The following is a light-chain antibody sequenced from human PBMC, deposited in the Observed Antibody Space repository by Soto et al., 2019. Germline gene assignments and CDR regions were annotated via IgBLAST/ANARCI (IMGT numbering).Light chain of an antibody. CDR3: QQYGSSPPYT. CDR1: QTISSNS. V-gene: IGKV3-20*01. Sequence: EIVLTQSPGILSLSPGEGATLSCRASQTISSNSLAWFQQKPGQAPRLLIYGASNGATGIPDRFSGGGFGTNFTLTISRLEPEDFAVYYCQQYGSSPPYTFGQGTKLEIK. CDR2: GAS. J-gene: IGKJ2*01.